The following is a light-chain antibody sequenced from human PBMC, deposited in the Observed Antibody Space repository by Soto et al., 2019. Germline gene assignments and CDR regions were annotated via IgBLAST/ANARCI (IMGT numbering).Light chain of an antibody. J-gene: IGLJ3*02. CDR1: SSNIGAGYD. CDR2: GNS. Sequence: QSVLTQPPSVSGAPGQRVTISCTGSSSNIGAGYDVHWYQQLPRTAPKLLISGNSNRPSGFPDRFSGSKSGTSASLAITGLQAEDEADYYGQAYDSSLSGWVFGGGTKLTVL. V-gene: IGLV1-40*01. CDR3: QAYDSSLSGWV.